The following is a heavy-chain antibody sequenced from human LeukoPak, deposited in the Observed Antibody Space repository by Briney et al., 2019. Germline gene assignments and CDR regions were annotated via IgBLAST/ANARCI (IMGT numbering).Heavy chain of an antibody. D-gene: IGHD2-2*02. V-gene: IGHV5-51*01. CDR3: ARQRGVVPAAIEHNWFDP. Sequence: GESLKISCKGSGYSFTSYWIGWVRQMPGKGLEWMGIIYPGDSDTRYSPSFQGQVTISADKSISTAYLQWSSLKASDTAMYYCARQRGVVPAAIEHNWFDPWGQGTLVTVSS. J-gene: IGHJ5*02. CDR1: GYSFTSYW. CDR2: IYPGDSDT.